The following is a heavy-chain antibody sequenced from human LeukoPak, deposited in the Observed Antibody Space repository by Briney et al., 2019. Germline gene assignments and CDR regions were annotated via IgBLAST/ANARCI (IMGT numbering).Heavy chain of an antibody. J-gene: IGHJ5*02. CDR3: AKQDWAVAWRRWFDP. CDR1: GDSVSSNSAA. V-gene: IGHV6-1*01. Sequence: SQTLSLTCAISGDSVSSNSAAWNWIRQSPSRGLEWLGRTYYRSKWYNDYAVPVKSRITINPDTSKNQFSLQLNSVTPEDTAVYYCAKQDWAVAWRRWFDPWGQGTLVTVSS. CDR2: TYYRSKWYN. D-gene: IGHD6-19*01.